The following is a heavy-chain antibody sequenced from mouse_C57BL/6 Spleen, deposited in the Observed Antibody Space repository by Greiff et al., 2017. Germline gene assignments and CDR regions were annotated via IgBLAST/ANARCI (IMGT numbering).Heavy chain of an antibody. CDR1: GYTFTDYE. CDR3: TRGGSSVAWCAY. V-gene: IGHV1-15*01. J-gene: IGHJ3*01. CDR2: IDPETGGT. D-gene: IGHD1-1*01. Sequence: VQLQQSGAELVRPGASVTLSCKASGYTFTDYEMHWVKQTPVHGLEWICAIDPETGGTASNQTFKGKAILTADKSSSTAYMELRSMTSEESAVYYCTRGGSSVAWCAYWGQGTLVTVSA.